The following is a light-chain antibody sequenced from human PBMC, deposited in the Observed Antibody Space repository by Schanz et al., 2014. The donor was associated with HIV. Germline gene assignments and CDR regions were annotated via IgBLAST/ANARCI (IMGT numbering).Light chain of an antibody. CDR1: SSDVGVYNY. CDR2: DVN. J-gene: IGLJ2*01. V-gene: IGLV2-14*03. Sequence: QSALTQPASVSGSPGQSITISCTGTSSDVGVYNYVSWYQQHPGKAPKLMIYDVNNRPSGVSHRFSGSKSGYTASLTISGLQADDEADYYCSSYTTSSTLVFGGGTKLTVL. CDR3: SSYTTSSTLV.